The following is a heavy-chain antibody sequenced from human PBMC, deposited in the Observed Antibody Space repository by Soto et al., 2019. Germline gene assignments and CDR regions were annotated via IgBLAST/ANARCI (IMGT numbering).Heavy chain of an antibody. CDR3: ARTPYYDFRSQNNWFDP. CDR2: IIPIFGTA. CDR1: GGTFSSYA. J-gene: IGHJ5*02. Sequence: ASVKVSCKASGGTFSSYAISWVRQAPGQGLEWMGGIIPIFGTANYAQKFQGRVTITADESTSTAYMELSSLRSEDTAVYYCARTPYYDFRSQNNWFDPWGQGTLVTVSS. D-gene: IGHD3-3*01. V-gene: IGHV1-69*13.